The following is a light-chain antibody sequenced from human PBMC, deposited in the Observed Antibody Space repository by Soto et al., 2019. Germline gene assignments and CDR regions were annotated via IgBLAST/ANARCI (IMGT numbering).Light chain of an antibody. V-gene: IGKV1-5*03. CDR2: SAS. J-gene: IGKJ1*01. CDR3: QQYDTSWT. CDR1: QTINSW. Sequence: DIQMTQSPSTLSASVGDRVTITCRASQTINSWLAWYQQKPGKSPKLLIYSASSLESGVPSRFSGSGSGTEFTLTISSLQPDDFATYYCQQYDTSWTFGQGTKVEIK.